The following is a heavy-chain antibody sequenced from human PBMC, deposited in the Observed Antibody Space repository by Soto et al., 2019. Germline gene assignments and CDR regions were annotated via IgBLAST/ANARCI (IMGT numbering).Heavy chain of an antibody. V-gene: IGHV3-23*01. J-gene: IGHJ4*02. D-gene: IGHD6-19*01. CDR1: GFTFSSYA. CDR3: ASRTSGWYFDY. Sequence: EVQLLESGGGLVQPGGSLRLSCTASGFTFSSYAMHWVRQAPGKGLEWVSVISGSGDSTYYADSVKGRFTISRDNSKNTLYLQMKSLRAEDTAVYYCASRTSGWYFDYWGQGTVVTVSS. CDR2: ISGSGDST.